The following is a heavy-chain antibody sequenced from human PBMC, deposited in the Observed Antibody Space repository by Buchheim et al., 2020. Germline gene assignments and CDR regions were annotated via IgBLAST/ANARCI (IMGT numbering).Heavy chain of an antibody. CDR1: GFTFSSYG. CDR2: ISYDGSNK. CDR3: AKSKLDQYSGSSGYYFDY. Sequence: QVQLVESGGGVVQPGRSLRLSCAASGFTFSSYGMHWVRQAPGKGLEWVAVISYDGSNKYYADSVKGRFTISRDNSKNTLYLQINSLRPEDTAVYYCAKSKLDQYSGSSGYYFDYWGQGT. D-gene: IGHD3-22*01. V-gene: IGHV3-30*18. J-gene: IGHJ4*02.